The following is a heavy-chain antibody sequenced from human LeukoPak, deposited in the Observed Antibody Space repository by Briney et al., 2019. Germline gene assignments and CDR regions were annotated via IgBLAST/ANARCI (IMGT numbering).Heavy chain of an antibody. CDR2: IYYSRST. J-gene: IGHJ4*02. V-gene: IGHV4-39*01. Sequence: SETLSLTCTVSGGSISSSSYYWGWIRQPPGKGLEWIGSIYYSRSTYYNPSLKSRVTISVDTSKNQFSLKLSSVTAADTAVYYCARLRNDYGDYVLDYWGQGTLVTVSS. CDR3: ARLRNDYGDYVLDY. CDR1: GGSISSSSYY. D-gene: IGHD4-17*01.